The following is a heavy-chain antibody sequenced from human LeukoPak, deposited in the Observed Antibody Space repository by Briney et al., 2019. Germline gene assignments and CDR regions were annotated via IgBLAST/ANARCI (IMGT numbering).Heavy chain of an antibody. V-gene: IGHV3-9*01. Sequence: GRSLRLSCAASGFTFDDYAMHWVRQAPGKGLEGVSGISWNSGSIGYADSVKGRFTISRDNAKNSLYLQMNSLRAEDTALYYCAKDTGSGSYYALDYWGQGTLVTVSS. D-gene: IGHD3-10*01. J-gene: IGHJ4*02. CDR2: ISWNSGSI. CDR1: GFTFDDYA. CDR3: AKDTGSGSYYALDY.